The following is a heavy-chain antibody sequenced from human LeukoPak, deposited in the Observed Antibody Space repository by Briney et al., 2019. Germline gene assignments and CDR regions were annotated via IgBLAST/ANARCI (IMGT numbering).Heavy chain of an antibody. CDR2: IYYSRST. Sequence: SETLSLTCTVSGGSISSSSDYWGWLRQPPGKGLEWIGSIYYSRSTYYKPSLKSRVTISVDTSKNQFSLKLSSVTAADTAVYYPARPLVGSSWYYFDYWGQGTLVTVSS. V-gene: IGHV4-39*01. D-gene: IGHD6-13*01. CDR3: ARPLVGSSWYYFDY. J-gene: IGHJ4*02. CDR1: GGSISSSSDY.